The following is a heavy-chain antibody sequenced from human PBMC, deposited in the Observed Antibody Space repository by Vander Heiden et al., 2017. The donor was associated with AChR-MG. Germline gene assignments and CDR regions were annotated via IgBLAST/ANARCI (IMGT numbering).Heavy chain of an antibody. CDR1: GVTFSRYA. CDR2: ISGSGGST. V-gene: IGHV3-23*01. CDR3: AKDRDPWDSSGYSDY. D-gene: IGHD3-22*01. Sequence: EVQLLESGGGLVQPGGSLRRSCAASGVTFSRYARGWVRQAPGKGLEWVSAISGSGGSTYYADSVKGRFTISRDKSKNTLYLQMNSLRAEDTDVYYCAKDRDPWDSSGYSDYWGQGTLVTVSS. J-gene: IGHJ4*02.